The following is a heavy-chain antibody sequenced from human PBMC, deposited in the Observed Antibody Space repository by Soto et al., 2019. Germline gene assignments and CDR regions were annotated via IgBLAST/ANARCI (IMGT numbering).Heavy chain of an antibody. CDR2: ISSSSSTI. J-gene: IGHJ4*02. CDR3: ARERSAGVATINTSGY. V-gene: IGHV3-48*01. CDR1: GFTFSSYS. D-gene: IGHD5-12*01. Sequence: GGSLRLSCAVSGFTFSSYSMNWVRQAPGKGLEWGSYISSSSSTIYYADSVKGRFTISRDNAKNSLYLQMNSLRAEDTAVYYCARERSAGVATINTSGYWGQGTLVTVSS.